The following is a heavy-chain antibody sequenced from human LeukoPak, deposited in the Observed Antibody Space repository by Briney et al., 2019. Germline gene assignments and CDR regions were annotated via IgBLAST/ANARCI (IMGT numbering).Heavy chain of an antibody. J-gene: IGHJ5*02. Sequence: GGSLRLSCAASQFTFSTYSMNWVRQAPGKGLEWVAFIRYDGSNKYYADSVKGRFTISRDNSKNTLYLQMNSLRAEDTAVYYCAKVFLKVVVATNWFDPWGQGTLVTVSS. V-gene: IGHV3-30*02. CDR3: AKVFLKVVVATNWFDP. CDR2: IRYDGSNK. CDR1: QFTFSTYS. D-gene: IGHD2-15*01.